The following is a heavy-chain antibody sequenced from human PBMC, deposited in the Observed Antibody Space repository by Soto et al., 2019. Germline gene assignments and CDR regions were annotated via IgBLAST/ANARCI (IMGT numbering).Heavy chain of an antibody. Sequence: EVQLVESGGGLVKPGGSLRLSCAASGFTFSSYSMNWVRQAPGKGLEWVSSISSSSSYIYYADSVKGRFTISRDNAKNSLYLQMNSLRAVDTAVYYCARSDESGYDYVDYWGQGTLVTVSS. V-gene: IGHV3-21*01. CDR2: ISSSSSYI. CDR1: GFTFSSYS. CDR3: ARSDESGYDYVDY. J-gene: IGHJ4*02. D-gene: IGHD5-12*01.